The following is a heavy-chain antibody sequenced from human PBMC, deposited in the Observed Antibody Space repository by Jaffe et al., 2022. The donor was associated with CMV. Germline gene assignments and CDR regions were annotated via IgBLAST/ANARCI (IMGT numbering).Heavy chain of an antibody. D-gene: IGHD5-12*01. CDR1: GFSLSTSGMC. CDR3: ARTYDGYYYYYMDV. CDR2: IDWDDDK. Sequence: QVTLRESGPALVKPTQTLTLTCTFSGFSLSTSGMCVSWIRQPPGKALEWLARIDWDDDKYYSTSLKTRLTISKDTSKNQVVLTMTNMDPVDTATYYCARTYDGYYYYYMDVWGKGTTVTVSS. V-gene: IGHV2-70*15. J-gene: IGHJ6*03.